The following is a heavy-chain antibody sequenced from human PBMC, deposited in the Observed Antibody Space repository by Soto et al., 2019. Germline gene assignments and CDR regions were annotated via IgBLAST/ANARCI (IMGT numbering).Heavy chain of an antibody. CDR3: AKDRLYGHYVDYFDY. J-gene: IGHJ4*02. V-gene: IGHV3-23*01. D-gene: IGHD4-17*01. CDR2: ISGSGGST. CDR1: GFTFSSYA. Sequence: PGGSLRLSCAASGFTFSSYAMSWVRQAPGKGLEWVSAISGSGGSTYYADSVKGRFTISRDNSKNTLYLQMNSLRAEDTAVYYCAKDRLYGHYVDYFDYWGQGTLVTVSS.